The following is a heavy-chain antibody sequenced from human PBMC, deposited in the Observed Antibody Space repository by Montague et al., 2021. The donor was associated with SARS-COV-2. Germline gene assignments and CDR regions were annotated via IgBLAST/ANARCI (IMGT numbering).Heavy chain of an antibody. Sequence: PALVKPTQTLTLTCTFSGFSLTTPDVCVGWIRQPPGKALEWLALIDSDDDKYYSPSLRTSLTISKDTAKNQVVLTLTYMDPVDTATYYCANIIQDYVIFTRVEFDYWGQGSQVTVSS. CDR1: GFSLTTPDVC. D-gene: IGHD3-9*01. CDR2: IDSDDDK. V-gene: IGHV2-70*01. CDR3: ANIIQDYVIFTRVEFDY. J-gene: IGHJ4*02.